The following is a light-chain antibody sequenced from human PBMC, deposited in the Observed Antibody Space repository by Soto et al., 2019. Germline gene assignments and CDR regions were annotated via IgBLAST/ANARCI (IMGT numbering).Light chain of an antibody. CDR2: DVS. V-gene: IGLV2-11*01. CDR1: SSDVGGYNY. Sequence: QSALTQPRSVSGSPGQSVTISCTGTSSDVGGYNYVSWYRQHPGKAPKLMIYDVSKRPSGVPDRFSGSKSGNPASLTISGLQAEDVADYYCCSYAGSYTWVFVTGTKVTVL. J-gene: IGLJ1*01. CDR3: CSYAGSYTWV.